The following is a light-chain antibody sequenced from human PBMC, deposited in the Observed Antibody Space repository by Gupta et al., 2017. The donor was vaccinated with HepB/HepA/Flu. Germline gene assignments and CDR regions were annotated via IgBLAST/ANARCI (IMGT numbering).Light chain of an antibody. CDR1: QGVHNY. Sequence: DILCTQSPGTLSLSPGERATLSCRASQGVHNYLAWYQQNPGRAPRLLLYDVSNTSTGIPASFSGSRSGIYFTLTISRLVPENFAVYYCRQLSTWLLTLGRGTKVEIK. CDR2: DVS. J-gene: IGKJ4*01. V-gene: IGKV3-11*01. CDR3: RQLSTWLLT.